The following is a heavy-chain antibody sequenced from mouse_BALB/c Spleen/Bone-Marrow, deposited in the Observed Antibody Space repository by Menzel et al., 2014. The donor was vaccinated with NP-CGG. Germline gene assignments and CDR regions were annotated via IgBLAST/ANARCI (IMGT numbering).Heavy chain of an antibody. CDR1: GFTFSSYG. V-gene: IGHV5-6-3*01. Sequence: DVHLVESGGGLVQPGGSLKLSCAASGFTFSSYGMSWVRQTPDKRLELVATINSNGGSTYYPDSVKGRFTISRGNAKNTLYLQMSSLKSEDTAMYYCARDDVWYAMDYWGQGTSVTVSS. CDR3: ARDDVWYAMDY. J-gene: IGHJ4*01. CDR2: INSNGGST.